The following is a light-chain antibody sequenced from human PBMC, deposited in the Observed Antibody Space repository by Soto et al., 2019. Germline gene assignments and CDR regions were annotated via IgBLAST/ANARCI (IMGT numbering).Light chain of an antibody. CDR2: DVF. V-gene: IGKV3-11*01. CDR1: QSIGNY. J-gene: IGKJ1*01. CDR3: LQRAAWPWT. Sequence: EIVLTQAPATLSLSPGERATLSCRASQSIGNYIAWYQQEPGQAPRLLVYDVFNRATGIPARFSGSGSGTDFTLTISSLEPEDFAVYYCLQRAAWPWTFGQGTKVEVK.